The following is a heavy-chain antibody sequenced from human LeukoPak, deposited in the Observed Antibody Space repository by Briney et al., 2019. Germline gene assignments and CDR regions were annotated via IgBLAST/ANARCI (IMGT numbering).Heavy chain of an antibody. J-gene: IGHJ2*01. CDR3: ARVGYQLRSRYFDL. Sequence: SETLSLTCTVSGGSISSYYWNWIRQPPGKGLEWIGYIYYSGSTNYNPSLKSRVTISVDTSKNQFSLKLSSVTAADTAVYYCARVGYQLRSRYFDLWGRGTLVTVSS. CDR1: GGSISSYY. CDR2: IYYSGST. V-gene: IGHV4-59*01. D-gene: IGHD2-2*01.